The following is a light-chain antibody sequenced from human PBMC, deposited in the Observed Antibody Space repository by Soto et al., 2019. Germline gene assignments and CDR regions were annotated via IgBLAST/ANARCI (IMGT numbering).Light chain of an antibody. V-gene: IGKV1-5*01. CDR1: QSISSW. Sequence: DIQMTQSPSTLSASVGDRVTITCRASQSISSWLAWYQQKPGKAPKLLIYDASSLESGAPSRFSGSGSGTEFTLTISSLQPDDFATYYCQQYNSYLWTFGQGTEVEIK. CDR3: QQYNSYLWT. J-gene: IGKJ1*01. CDR2: DAS.